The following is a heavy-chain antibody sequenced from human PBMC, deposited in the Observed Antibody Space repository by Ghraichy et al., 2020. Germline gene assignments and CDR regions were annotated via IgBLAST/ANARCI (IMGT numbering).Heavy chain of an antibody. CDR1: GFTFSSYA. CDR3: AKGTGRATGPGGWFDP. CDR2: ISGSGGST. J-gene: IGHJ5*02. Sequence: GGSLRLSCAASGFTFSSYAMSWVRQAPGKGLEWVSAISGSGGSTYYADSVKGRFTISRDNSKNTLYLQMNSLRAEDTAVYYCAKGTGRATGPGGWFDPWGQGTLVTVSS. V-gene: IGHV3-23*01. D-gene: IGHD5-12*01.